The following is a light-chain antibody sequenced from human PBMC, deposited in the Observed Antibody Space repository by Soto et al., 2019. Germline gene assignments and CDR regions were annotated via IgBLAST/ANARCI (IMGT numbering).Light chain of an antibody. CDR1: QTVGRNY. Sequence: EIVLTQAPGTLSLSPGEGTTLSCRASQTVGRNYLAWYQQKPGQAPRLLIYAASSRATGIPDRFSGSGSGTDFSLTISRLEPEDFAVFYCQQYAKSPITLGQGTRLEIK. V-gene: IGKV3-20*01. CDR2: AAS. J-gene: IGKJ5*01. CDR3: QQYAKSPIT.